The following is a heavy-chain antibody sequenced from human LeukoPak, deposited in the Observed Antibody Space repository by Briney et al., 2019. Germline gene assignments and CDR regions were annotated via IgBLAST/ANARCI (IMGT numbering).Heavy chain of an antibody. Sequence: SETLSLTCTVSGGSISSGGYYWSWIRQHPGKGLEWIGYIYYSGSTYYNPSLNSRVTISVDTSKNQFSLKLSSVTAADTAVYYCARDNPSSSCFDYWGQGTLVTVSS. V-gene: IGHV4-31*03. D-gene: IGHD6-13*01. CDR2: IYYSGST. CDR3: ARDNPSSSCFDY. CDR1: GGSISSGGYY. J-gene: IGHJ4*02.